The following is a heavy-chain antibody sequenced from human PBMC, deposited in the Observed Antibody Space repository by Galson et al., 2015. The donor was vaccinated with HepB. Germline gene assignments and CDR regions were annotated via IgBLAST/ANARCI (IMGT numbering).Heavy chain of an antibody. CDR1: GYTFTSYG. CDR2: ISAYNGNT. Sequence: SVKVSCKASGYTFTSYGISWVRQAPGQGLEWMGWISAYNGNTNYAQKLQGRVTMTTDTSTSTAYMELRSLRSDDTAVYYCARFLGSDRGSGSQPLKIYYMDVWGKGTTVTVSS. J-gene: IGHJ6*03. D-gene: IGHD3-10*01. CDR3: ARFLGSDRGSGSQPLKIYYMDV. V-gene: IGHV1-18*01.